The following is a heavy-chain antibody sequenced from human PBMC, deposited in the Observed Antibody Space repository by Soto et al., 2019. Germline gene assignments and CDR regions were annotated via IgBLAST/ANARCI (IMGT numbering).Heavy chain of an antibody. CDR2: INHSGIT. CDR1: GGSFSDYY. V-gene: IGHV4-34*01. Sequence: QVQLQEWGAGLLKPSETLSLTCAVYGGSFSDYYWSWLRQPPGKGLEWIGEINHSGITKYNPSLESRVTISVDTSKNQFSLKLNSVTAADTAVYYCARTGGMDVLGQGATVTVSS. CDR3: ARTGGMDV. J-gene: IGHJ6*02.